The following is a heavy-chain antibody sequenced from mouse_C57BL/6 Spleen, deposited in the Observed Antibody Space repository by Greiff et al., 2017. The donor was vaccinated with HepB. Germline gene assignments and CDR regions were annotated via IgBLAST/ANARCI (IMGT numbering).Heavy chain of an antibody. V-gene: IGHV1-82*01. CDR2: IYPGDGDT. CDR1: GYAFSSSW. D-gene: IGHD1-1*01. J-gene: IGHJ1*03. CDR3: ARYLNLLGYWYFDV. Sequence: QVQLQQSGPELVKPGASVKISCKASGYAFSSSWMNWVKQRPGKGLEWIGRIYPGDGDTNYNGKFKGKATLTADKSSSTAYMQLSSLTSEDSAVYFCARYLNLLGYWYFDVWGTGTTVTVSS.